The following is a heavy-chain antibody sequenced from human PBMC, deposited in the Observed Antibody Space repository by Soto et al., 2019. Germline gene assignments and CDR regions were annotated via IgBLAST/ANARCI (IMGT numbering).Heavy chain of an antibody. CDR3: ARFSGGSYNTYYFYYGMDV. D-gene: IGHD2-15*01. CDR2: ISAYNGNT. CDR1: GYTFTSYG. Sequence: ASVKVSCKASGYTFTSYGISWVRQAPGQGLDWMGWISAYNGNTKYAQDLQGRVTMTTDTSTSTAYMELRSLRSDDTAMYYCARFSGGSYNTYYFYYGMDVWGQGTTGTV. V-gene: IGHV1-18*04. J-gene: IGHJ6*02.